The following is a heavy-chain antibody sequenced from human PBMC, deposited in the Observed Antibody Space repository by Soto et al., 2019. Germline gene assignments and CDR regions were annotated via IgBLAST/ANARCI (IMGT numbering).Heavy chain of an antibody. Sequence: SETLSLTCTVSGGSISSYYWSWIRQPPGKGLEWIGYIYYSGSTNYNPSLMSRVTISVDTSKNQFSLKLSSVTAADTAVYYCARGVKGITIFGVVIIPWFDPWGQGTLVTVSS. CDR2: IYYSGST. D-gene: IGHD3-3*01. J-gene: IGHJ5*02. V-gene: IGHV4-59*01. CDR1: GGSISSYY. CDR3: ARGVKGITIFGVVIIPWFDP.